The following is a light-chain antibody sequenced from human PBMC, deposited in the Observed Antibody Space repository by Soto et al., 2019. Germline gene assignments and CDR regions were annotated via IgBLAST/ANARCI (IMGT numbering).Light chain of an antibody. CDR3: QQHGSSPLT. Sequence: EIVLTQSPGTLSLSPGERATLSCRASQSVSSNYLAWYQQKPGQAPRLLIYGASSRATGIPDRFTGSGSGTDFALTITRLEPEDVAVYFCQQHGSSPLTFGGGTKVDI. V-gene: IGKV3-20*01. CDR2: GAS. CDR1: QSVSSNY. J-gene: IGKJ4*01.